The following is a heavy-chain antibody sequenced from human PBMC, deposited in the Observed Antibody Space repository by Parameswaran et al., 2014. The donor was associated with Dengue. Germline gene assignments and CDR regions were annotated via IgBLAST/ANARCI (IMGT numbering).Heavy chain of an antibody. V-gene: IGHV4-59*08. CDR3: ARHEAYYDAPRYYYYGMDV. CDR2: IYYSGST. J-gene: IGHJ6*02. Sequence: VRQAPGKGLEWIGYIYYSGSTNYNPSLKSRVTISVDTSKNQFSLKLSSVTAADTAVYYCARHEAYYDAPRYYYYGMDVWGQGTTVTVS. D-gene: IGHD3-22*01.